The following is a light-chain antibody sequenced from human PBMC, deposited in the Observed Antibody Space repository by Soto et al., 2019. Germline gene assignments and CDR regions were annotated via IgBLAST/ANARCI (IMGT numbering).Light chain of an antibody. Sequence: QSALTQPASVSGSPGQSITISCTGTSSDVGGYNYVSWYQQHPGKAPKLMIYEVSNRPSGVSNRFSGSKSGNTASLTISGLQPEDEADYYCNSYTSTGIIFGGGTKLTVL. V-gene: IGLV2-14*01. J-gene: IGLJ2*01. CDR2: EVS. CDR1: SSDVGGYNY. CDR3: NSYTSTGII.